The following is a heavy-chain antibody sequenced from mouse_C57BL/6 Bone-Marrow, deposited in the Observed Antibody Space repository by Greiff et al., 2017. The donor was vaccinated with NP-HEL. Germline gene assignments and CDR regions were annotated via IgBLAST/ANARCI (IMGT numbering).Heavy chain of an antibody. J-gene: IGHJ1*03. Sequence: VQLQQPGAELVKPGASVKMSCKASGYTFTSYWITWVKQRPGQGLEWIGDIYPGSGSTNYNEKFKSKATLTVDTSSSTAYMLLSSLTSEDSAVYYCARDGNYPYWYFDVWGTGTTVTVSS. CDR3: ARDGNYPYWYFDV. CDR2: IYPGSGST. V-gene: IGHV1-55*01. CDR1: GYTFTSYW. D-gene: IGHD2-1*01.